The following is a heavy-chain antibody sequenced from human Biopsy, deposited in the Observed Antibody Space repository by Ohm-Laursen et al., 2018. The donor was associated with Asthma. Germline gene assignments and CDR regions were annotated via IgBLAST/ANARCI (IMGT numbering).Heavy chain of an antibody. CDR3: ARCQVGYSSGWSLLLKKIYYSGMDV. CDR2: IMTVFGTT. Sequence: SVKVSCKAPGGTFSNFAISWVRQAPGQGLEWLGGIMTVFGTTNYAQKFQGRVTITADESTSTAYMEVTSLRSEDTAIYYCARCQVGYSSGWSLLLKKIYYSGMDVWGQGTAVTVSS. V-gene: IGHV1-69*13. D-gene: IGHD6-19*01. CDR1: GGTFSNFA. J-gene: IGHJ6*02.